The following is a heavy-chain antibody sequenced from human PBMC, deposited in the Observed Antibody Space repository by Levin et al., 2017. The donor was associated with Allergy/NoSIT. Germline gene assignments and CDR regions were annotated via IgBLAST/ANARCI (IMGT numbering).Heavy chain of an antibody. V-gene: IGHV3-9*01. J-gene: IGHJ5*02. CDR1: GFTFDDYA. Sequence: SLKISCAASGFTFDDYAMHWVRQAPGKGLEWVSGISWNSGSIGYADSVKGRFTISRDNAKNSLYLQMNSLRAEDTALYYCAKAVSTHSSSWIGDWFDPWGKGTLVTVSS. D-gene: IGHD6-13*01. CDR3: AKAVSTHSSSWIGDWFDP. CDR2: ISWNSGSI.